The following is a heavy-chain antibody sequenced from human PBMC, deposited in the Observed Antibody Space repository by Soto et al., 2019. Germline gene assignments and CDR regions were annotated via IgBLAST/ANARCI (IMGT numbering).Heavy chain of an antibody. D-gene: IGHD3-22*01. V-gene: IGHV1-3*01. CDR3: ARESGYPLDY. CDR2: INAGDDNT. CDR1: GYTFTSYY. Sequence: VASVKVSCKASGYTFTSYYMHWVRQAPGQRLEWMGSINAGDDNTKYSQKFQGRVTITTDTSASTAYMELSSLRSEDTAVYYCARESGYPLDYWGQGTLVTVSS. J-gene: IGHJ4*02.